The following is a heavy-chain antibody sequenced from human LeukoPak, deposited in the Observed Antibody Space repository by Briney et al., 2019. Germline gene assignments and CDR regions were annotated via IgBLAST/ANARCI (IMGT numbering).Heavy chain of an antibody. Sequence: GESLKISCKGSGYSFTSYWIGWVRQMPGKGLEWMGIIYPGDSDTRHSPSFQGQVTISADKSISTAYLQWSSLKASDTAMYYCARQIGVCSSTSCPESHYYYMDVWGKGTTVTVSS. CDR1: GYSFTSYW. D-gene: IGHD2-2*01. CDR2: IYPGDSDT. CDR3: ARQIGVCSSTSCPESHYYYMDV. V-gene: IGHV5-51*01. J-gene: IGHJ6*03.